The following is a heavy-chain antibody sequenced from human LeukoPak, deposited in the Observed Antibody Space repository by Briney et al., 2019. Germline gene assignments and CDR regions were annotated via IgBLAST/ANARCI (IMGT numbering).Heavy chain of an antibody. CDR2: ISAYNGYT. J-gene: IGHJ4*02. D-gene: IGHD3-22*01. V-gene: IGHV1-18*01. CDR1: GYSFANYG. CDR3: ARGFPPRRNYDSSGYYSYYFDH. Sequence: ASVKVSCKASGYSFANYGISWVRQAPGQGLEWMGWISAYNGYTHFAQKFQGRVTMTTDTSTSTAYMELRSLRSDDTAVYYCARGFPPRRNYDSSGYYSYYFDHWGQGTLVTVSS.